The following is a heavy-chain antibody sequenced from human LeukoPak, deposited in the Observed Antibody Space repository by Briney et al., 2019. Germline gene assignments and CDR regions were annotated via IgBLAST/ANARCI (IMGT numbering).Heavy chain of an antibody. Sequence: PSETLSLTCAVYGGSFSGYYWSWIRQPPGKGLEWIGEINHSGSTNYNPSLKSRVTISVDTSKNQFSLKLSSVTAADTPVYYCAASPCYYYYYMDVWGKGTTVTISS. D-gene: IGHD2-15*01. CDR2: INHSGST. CDR3: AASPCYYYYYMDV. V-gene: IGHV4-34*01. J-gene: IGHJ6*03. CDR1: GGSFSGYY.